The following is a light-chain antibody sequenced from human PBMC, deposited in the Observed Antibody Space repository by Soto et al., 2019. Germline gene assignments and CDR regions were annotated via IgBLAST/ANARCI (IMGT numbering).Light chain of an antibody. CDR1: GSDVGGYNS. CDR3: SSYTTGGSYV. V-gene: IGLV2-14*01. CDR2: DVT. Sequence: QSVLTQPASVSGSPGLSIAISCTGTGSDVGGYNSVSWYQQHPGKAPKLVIYDVTNRPSGVSNRFSGSKSGNTASLTISGLQAEDEGDYYCSSYTTGGSYVFGTGTKLTVL. J-gene: IGLJ1*01.